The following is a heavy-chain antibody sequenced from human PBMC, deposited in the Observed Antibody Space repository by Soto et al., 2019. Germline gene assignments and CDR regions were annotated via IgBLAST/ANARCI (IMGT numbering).Heavy chain of an antibody. V-gene: IGHV4-59*08. CDR3: ARQVVDETVAGTGSFDY. CDR2: IYHSGST. J-gene: IGHJ4*02. Sequence: SETLSLTCTVCGDSISSCFWSWIRQPPGKGLEWIGNIYHSGSTNYNPSLKSRVTKSLHTSKNQFSLRLSSVIAADTAVNDCARQVVDETVAGTGSFDYWGQGTLVTVSS. CDR1: GDSISSCF. D-gene: IGHD6-19*01.